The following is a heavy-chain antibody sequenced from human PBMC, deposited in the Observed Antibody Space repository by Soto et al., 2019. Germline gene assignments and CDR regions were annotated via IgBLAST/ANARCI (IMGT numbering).Heavy chain of an antibody. V-gene: IGHV1-18*01. CDR2: ITANNVDT. CDR3: GVGVELWFYGIDV. CDR1: GSTFSKYT. D-gene: IGHD1-26*01. J-gene: IGHJ6*02. Sequence: ASVKVSCKTSGSTFSKYTFNWVRQAPGQGLEWIGWITANNVDTLYAQSFHGRVTMTTDTSTNTAYMELRNVRGDDTAVYYCGVGVELWFYGIDVWAKGQWSPSP.